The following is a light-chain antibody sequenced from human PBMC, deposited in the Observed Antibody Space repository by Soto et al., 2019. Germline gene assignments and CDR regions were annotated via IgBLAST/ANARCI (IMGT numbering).Light chain of an antibody. V-gene: IGKV3-20*01. CDR2: GVS. J-gene: IGKJ1*01. Sequence: EIVLTQSPGTLSLFPGETATLSCRASESLSQHSIAWYQQKPGQAPRLLIYGVSGRATGIPDSFSGGGSGRHFTLTISGLWPEGCGVYFCQQHQSSLRTFGKGAKGDIQ. CDR1: ESLSQHS. CDR3: QQHQSSLRT.